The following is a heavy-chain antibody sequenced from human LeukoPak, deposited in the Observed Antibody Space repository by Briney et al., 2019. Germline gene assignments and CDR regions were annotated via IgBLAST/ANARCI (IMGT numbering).Heavy chain of an antibody. CDR1: GGSFSGYY. D-gene: IGHD5-12*01. J-gene: IGHJ4*02. CDR2: INDSGST. CDR3: ARAALRTPLTYFDY. V-gene: IGHV4-34*01. Sequence: PSETLSLTCGVYGGSFSGYYWSWIRQPPGKGLEWIGEINDSGSTNYNPSLKSRATISADTSKNQFSLKLSSVTAADTAVYYCARAALRTPLTYFDYWGQGTLVTVSS.